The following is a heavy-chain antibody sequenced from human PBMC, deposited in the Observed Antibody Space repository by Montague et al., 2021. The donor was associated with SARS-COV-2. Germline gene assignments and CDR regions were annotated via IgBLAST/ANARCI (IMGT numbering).Heavy chain of an antibody. J-gene: IGHJ4*02. V-gene: IGHV4-34*01. CDR2: ITHGGST. CDR3: TRSHDYRGNDYFDS. CDR1: GGSLSGFY. Sequence: SETLSLTCAVYGGSLSGFYWTWIRQAPGKVLEWVGEITHGGSTSYSPARKSRLTISLDTSKNQFSLKLDSVTAADTATYYCTRSHDYRGNDYFDSWGQGALVIVSS. D-gene: IGHD4-23*01.